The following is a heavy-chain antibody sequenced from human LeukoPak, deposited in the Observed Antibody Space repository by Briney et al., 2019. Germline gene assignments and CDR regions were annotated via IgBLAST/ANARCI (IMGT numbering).Heavy chain of an antibody. J-gene: IGHJ4*02. CDR3: VRVDSSGYGLHWGLDY. V-gene: IGHV3-21*01. Sequence: PGGSLRLSCAASGFTVSSNYMSWVRQAPGKGLEWVSFISTSSIYIYYADSVKGRFTISRDNAKNSLYLQMNSLRAEDTAVYYCVRVDSSGYGLHWGLDYWGQGTLVTVSS. CDR2: ISTSSIYI. D-gene: IGHD3-22*01. CDR1: GFTVSSNY.